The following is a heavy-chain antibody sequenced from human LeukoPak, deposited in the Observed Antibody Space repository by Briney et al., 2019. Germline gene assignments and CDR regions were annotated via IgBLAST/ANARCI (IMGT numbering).Heavy chain of an antibody. CDR3: ARVGGGDGSGWSTTDY. V-gene: IGHV3-7*01. Sequence: GGSLRLSCVDSGFTFSSRDWMTWVRQAPGKGLEWVANINQDGSEKYEVDSAKGRFTISRDNAKNSLYLQMNSLRVEDTAMYYCARVGGGDGSGWSTTDYWGQGTLVTISS. D-gene: IGHD6-19*01. CDR2: INQDGSEK. J-gene: IGHJ4*02. CDR1: GFTFSSRDW.